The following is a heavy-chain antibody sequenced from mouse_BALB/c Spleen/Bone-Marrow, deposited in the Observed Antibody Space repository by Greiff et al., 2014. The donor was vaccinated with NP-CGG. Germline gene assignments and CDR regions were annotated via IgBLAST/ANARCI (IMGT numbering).Heavy chain of an antibody. J-gene: IGHJ4*01. CDR3: GRDSYYEGAMDY. V-gene: IGHV2-9*02. CDR2: IWAGGST. D-gene: IGHD1-1*01. Sequence: QVQLQQSGPGLVAPSQSLSITCTVSGFSLTSYGVHWVRQPPGKVLEWLGVIWAGGSTNYNSALMSRLSIRKDNSKSQFFLKMSSLQTDDAAKYYCGRDSYYEGAMDYWGQGTSVTVSS. CDR1: GFSLTSYG.